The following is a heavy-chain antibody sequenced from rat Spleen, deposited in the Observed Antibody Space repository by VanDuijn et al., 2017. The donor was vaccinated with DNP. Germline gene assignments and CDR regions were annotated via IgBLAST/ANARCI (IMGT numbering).Heavy chain of an antibody. V-gene: IGHV5-58*01. CDR2: INTDGGST. J-gene: IGHJ4*01. CDR1: GFTFSSYW. Sequence: EVQLVESGGGLVQPGRSLKLSCVSSGFTFSSYWMYWIRQAPGKGLEWVASINTDGGSTYYPDSVKGRFTISRDIAKSTLYLQMDSLRSEDTATYYCARDDYGSYGALDPWGQGTSVTVSS. CDR3: ARDDYGSYGALDP. D-gene: IGHD1-3*01.